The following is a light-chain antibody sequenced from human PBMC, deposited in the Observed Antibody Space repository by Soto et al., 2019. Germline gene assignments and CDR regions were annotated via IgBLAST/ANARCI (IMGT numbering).Light chain of an antibody. V-gene: IGLV2-14*01. CDR3: SSYTSSSTVL. Sequence: QSALTQPASVSGSPGQSITISCTGTSSDVGFYNYVSWYQQHPGKAPKLMIYNVSNRPSGVSNRFSGSKSGNTASLTISGLQAEDEADYYCSSYTSSSTVLFGGGTKVTVL. CDR2: NVS. J-gene: IGLJ2*01. CDR1: SSDVGFYNY.